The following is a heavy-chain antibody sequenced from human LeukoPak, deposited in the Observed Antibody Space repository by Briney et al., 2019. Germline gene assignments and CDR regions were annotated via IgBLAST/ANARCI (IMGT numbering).Heavy chain of an antibody. J-gene: IGHJ6*04. CDR2: IYYSGST. CDR1: GGSLSSGSYY. D-gene: IGHD3-10*01. Sequence: SETLSLTCTVSGGSLSSGSYYWSWIRQPPGKGLEWIGYIYYSGSTNYNPSLKSRVTISVDTSKNQFSLKLSSVTAADTAVYYCARDPYYGSGSYYGPYYYYGMDVWGKGTTVTVSS. CDR3: ARDPYYGSGSYYGPYYYYGMDV. V-gene: IGHV4-61*01.